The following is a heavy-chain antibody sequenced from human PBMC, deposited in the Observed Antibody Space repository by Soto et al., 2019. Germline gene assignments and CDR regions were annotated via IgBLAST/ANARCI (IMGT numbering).Heavy chain of an antibody. CDR3: ASSTYYYASSGSY. CDR1: GYTFTNQY. D-gene: IGHD3-22*01. J-gene: IGHJ4*02. CDR2: INPLGGST. Sequence: QVQLVQSGPEVKKPGASVKVSCKASGYTFTNQYMHWVRQAPGQGLEWMGIINPLGGSTNYAEKFQGRATMTRDTSTSTVYRELSSLRFEDTAVYYCASSTYYYASSGSYWGQGTLVTVSS. V-gene: IGHV1-46*03.